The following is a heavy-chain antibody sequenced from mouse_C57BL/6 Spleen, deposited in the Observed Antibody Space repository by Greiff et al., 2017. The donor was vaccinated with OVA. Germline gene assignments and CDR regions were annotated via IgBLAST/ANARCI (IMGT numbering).Heavy chain of an antibody. J-gene: IGHJ1*03. V-gene: IGHV5-6*01. CDR3: ARLHPYYGSSTHWYFDV. CDR1: GFTFSSYG. D-gene: IGHD1-1*01. Sequence: EVQGVESGGDLVKPGGSLKLSCAASGFTFSSYGMSWVRQTPDKRPEWVATISSGGSYTYYPDSVNGRFTILRHNAKTTLDLKMSSLKSEDTAMYYCARLHPYYGSSTHWYFDVWGTGTTVTVSS. CDR2: ISSGGSYT.